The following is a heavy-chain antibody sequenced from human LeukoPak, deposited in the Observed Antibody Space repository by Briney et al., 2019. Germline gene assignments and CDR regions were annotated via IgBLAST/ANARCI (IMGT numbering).Heavy chain of an antibody. CDR1: GGSISNYY. D-gene: IGHD2-2*01. V-gene: IGHV4-4*07. CDR3: ARANCSSSTCGFADAFDI. CDR2: SYSTGST. Sequence: PSETLSLTCTVSGGSISNYYWSWIRQPAGKGLEWIGRSYSTGSTNYNPSLKSRVTMSIDTSKNQFSLKPSSVTAADTAIYYCARANCSSSTCGFADAFDIWGRGTMVTASS. J-gene: IGHJ3*02.